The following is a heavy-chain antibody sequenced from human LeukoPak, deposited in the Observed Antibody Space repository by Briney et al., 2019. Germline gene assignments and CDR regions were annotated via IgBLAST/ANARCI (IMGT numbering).Heavy chain of an antibody. CDR2: IYYSGST. CDR3: ASGGNGGELREGYWFDP. CDR1: GGSISSSSYY. D-gene: IGHD1-7*01. J-gene: IGHJ5*02. V-gene: IGHV4-39*01. Sequence: SETLSLTCTVSGGSISSSSYYWGWIRQPPGKGLEWIGSIYYSGSTYYNPSLKSRVTISVDTSKNQFSLKLSSVTAADTAVYYCASGGNGGELREGYWFDPWGQGTLVTVSS.